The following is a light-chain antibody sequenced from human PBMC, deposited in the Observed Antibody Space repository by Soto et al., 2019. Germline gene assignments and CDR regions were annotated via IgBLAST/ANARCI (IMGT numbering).Light chain of an antibody. CDR3: QQSYRTPT. J-gene: IGKJ5*01. CDR2: GAS. V-gene: IGKV1-39*01. Sequence: GDRVTITCRASQSISSWLAWYQQKPGKAPKLLIYGASTLQSGVPSRFSGSGSGTDYTLTISSLQPEDFATYYCQQSYRTPTFGQGTRLEIK. CDR1: QSISSW.